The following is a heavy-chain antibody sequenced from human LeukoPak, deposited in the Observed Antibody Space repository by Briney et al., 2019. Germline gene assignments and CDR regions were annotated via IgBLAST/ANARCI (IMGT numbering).Heavy chain of an antibody. D-gene: IGHD3-3*01. Sequence: SGGSLGLSCAASGFTVSSNYMSWVRQAPGKGLEWVSVIYSGGSTYYADSVKGRFTISRDNSKNTLYLQMNSLRAEDTAVYYCARDHENLLRFLEWSPYYYMDVWGKGTTVTVSS. V-gene: IGHV3-66*02. J-gene: IGHJ6*03. CDR2: IYSGGST. CDR1: GFTVSSNY. CDR3: ARDHENLLRFLEWSPYYYMDV.